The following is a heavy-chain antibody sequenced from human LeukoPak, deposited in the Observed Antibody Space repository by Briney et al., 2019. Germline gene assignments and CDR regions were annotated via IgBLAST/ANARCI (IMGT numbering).Heavy chain of an antibody. V-gene: IGHV3-30*03. CDR3: ARDQTPVY. J-gene: IGHJ4*02. CDR1: GFLFSNYA. D-gene: IGHD2-15*01. CDR2: ISYDGSKR. Sequence: PGGSLRLSCTASGFLFSNYAMHWVRQAPGKGLEWVAIISYDGSKRYYADSVEGRFTISRDNFKSTLYLQMNSLRDEDTAVYYCARDQTPVYWGQGSLVTVSS.